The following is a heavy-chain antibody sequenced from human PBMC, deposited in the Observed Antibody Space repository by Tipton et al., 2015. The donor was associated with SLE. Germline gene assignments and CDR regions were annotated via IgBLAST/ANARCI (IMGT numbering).Heavy chain of an antibody. V-gene: IGHV1-18*01. CDR2: ISAYNGNT. CDR1: GYTFTSYG. Sequence: QLVQSGPEVKKPGASVKVSCKASGYTFTSYGISWVRQAPGQGLEWMGWISAYNGNTNYAQKLQGRVTMTTDTSTSTAYMELRSLRSDDTAVYYCARESLVPDYDFWSGYHPTPFDYWGQGTLVTVSS. J-gene: IGHJ4*02. CDR3: ARESLVPDYDFWSGYHPTPFDY. D-gene: IGHD3-3*01.